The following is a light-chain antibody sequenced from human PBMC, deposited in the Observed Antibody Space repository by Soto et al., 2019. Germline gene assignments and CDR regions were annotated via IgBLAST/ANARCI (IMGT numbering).Light chain of an antibody. Sequence: QLVLTQPRSVSGSPGQSVTISCTGTSSDVGGYNYVSWYQQHPGKAPKLMIYDVSKRPSGVPDRFSGSKSGNTASLTISGLQAEDEADYYCCSYAGSYTEVFGGGTQLTVL. CDR1: SSDVGGYNY. CDR3: CSYAGSYTEV. J-gene: IGLJ3*02. CDR2: DVS. V-gene: IGLV2-11*01.